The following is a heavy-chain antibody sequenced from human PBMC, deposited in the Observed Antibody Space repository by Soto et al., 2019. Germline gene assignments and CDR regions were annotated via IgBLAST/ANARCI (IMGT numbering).Heavy chain of an antibody. CDR3: ARGVPSYDILTGYDYYYYGMDV. D-gene: IGHD3-9*01. Sequence: QVQLVQSGAEVKKPGSSVKVSCKASGGTFSSYAISWVRQAPGQGLEWMGGIIPIFGTANYAQKFQGRVTITADESTSTGYMELSSLRSEDTAVYSCARGVPSYDILTGYDYYYYGMDVW. V-gene: IGHV1-69*12. CDR1: GGTFSSYA. CDR2: IIPIFGTA. J-gene: IGHJ6*01.